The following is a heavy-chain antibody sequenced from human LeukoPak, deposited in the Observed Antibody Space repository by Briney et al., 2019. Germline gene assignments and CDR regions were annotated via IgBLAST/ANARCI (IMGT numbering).Heavy chain of an antibody. J-gene: IGHJ6*02. CDR3: AKYSGSYFYGMDV. D-gene: IGHD1-26*01. V-gene: IGHV3-23*01. CDR2: ISGSGGST. CDR1: GFTFSSYA. Sequence: GGSLRLSCAASGFTFSSYAMSWVRQAPGKGLEWVSGISGSGGSTYYADSVKGRFTISKDNSKNTLYPQMNSLRAEDTAVYYCAKYSGSYFYGMDVWGQGTTVTVSS.